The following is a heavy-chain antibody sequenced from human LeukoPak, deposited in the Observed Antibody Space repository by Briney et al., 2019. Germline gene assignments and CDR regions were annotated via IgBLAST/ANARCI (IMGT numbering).Heavy chain of an antibody. CDR2: IYYSGST. D-gene: IGHD3-22*01. CDR1: GGSISSYY. J-gene: IGHJ4*02. CDR3: ARDARYYYDSSGYYSEILFDY. Sequence: SETLSLTCTVSGGSISSYYWSLIRQPPGKGLEWIGYIYYSGSTNYNPSLKSRVTISVDTSKNQFSLKLSSVTAADTAVYYCARDARYYYDSSGYYSEILFDYWGQGTLVTVSS. V-gene: IGHV4-59*01.